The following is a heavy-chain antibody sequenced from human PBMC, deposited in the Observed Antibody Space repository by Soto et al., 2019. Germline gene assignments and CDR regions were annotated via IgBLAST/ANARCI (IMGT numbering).Heavy chain of an antibody. D-gene: IGHD2-15*01. CDR3: ARAPRGGSFFYFDY. J-gene: IGHJ4*02. CDR1: GGPISSYY. CDR2: VYYSGST. V-gene: IGHV4-59*01. Sequence: PSETLSLTCTVSGGPISSYYWSWIRQPPGKGMEWIGYVYYSGSTNYNPSLKSRLTISVDTSKNQISLQLISVTAADTAVYHCARAPRGGSFFYFDYWGQGTLVTVS.